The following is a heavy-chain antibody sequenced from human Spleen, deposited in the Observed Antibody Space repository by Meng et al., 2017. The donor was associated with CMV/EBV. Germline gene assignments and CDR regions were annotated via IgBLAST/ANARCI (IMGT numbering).Heavy chain of an antibody. V-gene: IGHV4-34*01. J-gene: IGHJ4*02. Sequence: QVQLQQWGAGLLKPSETLPLTCAVYGGSFSGYYWSWIRQPPGKGLEWIGEINHSGSTNYNPSLKSRVTISVDTSKNQFSLKLSSVTAADTAVYYCARGGYYYSSGWYSDYWGQGTLVTVSS. D-gene: IGHD6-19*01. CDR1: GGSFSGYY. CDR2: INHSGST. CDR3: ARGGYYYSSGWYSDY.